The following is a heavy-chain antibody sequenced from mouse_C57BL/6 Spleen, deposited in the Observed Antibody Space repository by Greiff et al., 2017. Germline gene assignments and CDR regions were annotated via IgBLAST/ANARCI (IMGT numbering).Heavy chain of an antibody. Sequence: QVQLQQPGAELVKPGASVQLSCKASGYTFPSYWMHWVKQRPGRGLAWIGRIDPNSGGTKSNEKLKSKATLTVDKPSSTAYMQLSSLKSEDSAVXYGARGDPFAYWGQGTLVTVSA. CDR1: GYTFPSYW. V-gene: IGHV1-72*01. CDR3: ARGDPFAY. CDR2: IDPNSGGT. J-gene: IGHJ3*01.